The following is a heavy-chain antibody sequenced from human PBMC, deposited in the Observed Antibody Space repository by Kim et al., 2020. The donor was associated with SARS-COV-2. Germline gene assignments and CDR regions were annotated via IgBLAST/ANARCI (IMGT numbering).Heavy chain of an antibody. J-gene: IGHJ4*02. CDR1: GYTFTSYA. Sequence: ASVKVSCKASGYTFTSYAMNWVRQAPGQGLEWMGWINTNTGNPTYAQSFTGRVVFSLDTSVSTAYLQMSSLKSEDTAVYYCARDPPSLGSWDSSSYENVDYWGPGTLVTVSS. V-gene: IGHV7-4-1*02. CDR2: INTNTGNP. D-gene: IGHD6-6*01. CDR3: ARDPPSLGSWDSSSYENVDY.